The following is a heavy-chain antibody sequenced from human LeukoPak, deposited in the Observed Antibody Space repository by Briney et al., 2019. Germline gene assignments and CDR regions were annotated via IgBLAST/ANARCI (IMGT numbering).Heavy chain of an antibody. D-gene: IGHD2-8*01. CDR3: ARDLNGRGRGGY. CDR1: GFTFSSYG. Sequence: AGGSLRLSCAASGFTFSSYGMHWVRQAPGKGLEWVAVISYDGSNKYYADSVKGRFTISRDNSKNTLYLQMNSLRAEDTAVYYCARDLNGRGRGGYWGQGTLVTVSS. V-gene: IGHV3-30*03. J-gene: IGHJ4*02. CDR2: ISYDGSNK.